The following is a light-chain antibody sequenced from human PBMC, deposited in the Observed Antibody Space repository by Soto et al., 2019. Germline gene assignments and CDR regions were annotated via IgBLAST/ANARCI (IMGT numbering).Light chain of an antibody. CDR2: DAS. J-gene: IGKJ5*01. V-gene: IGKV3-11*01. Sequence: EIVLTQSPATLSLSPGERATLSCRASQSVSSYLAWYQQKPGQAPRLLIYDASNGATGIPARFSGSGSGTDFTLTISSLEPEDSAVYYCQQRSNWPITFGQGTRLEIK. CDR1: QSVSSY. CDR3: QQRSNWPIT.